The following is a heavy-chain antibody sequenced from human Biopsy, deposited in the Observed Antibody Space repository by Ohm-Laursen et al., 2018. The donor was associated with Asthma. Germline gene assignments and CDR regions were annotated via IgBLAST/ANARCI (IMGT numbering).Heavy chain of an antibody. V-gene: IGHV4-59*07. J-gene: IGHJ4*02. CDR3: ARHAVLDGASYFDS. CDR1: SGSISSFY. Sequence: SDTLSLTCTVSSGSISSFYWSWIRQPPGKGLEWIGYIYSSGSTNYNPSLKSRVTMSADTSKNQFSMKLSSVTAVDTAIYYCARHAVLDGASYFDSWGQGILVTVSS. D-gene: IGHD1-26*01. CDR2: IYSSGST.